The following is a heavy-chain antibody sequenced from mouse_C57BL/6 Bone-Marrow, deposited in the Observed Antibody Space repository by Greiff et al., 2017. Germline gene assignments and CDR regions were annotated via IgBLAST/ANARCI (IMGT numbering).Heavy chain of an antibody. D-gene: IGHD2-2*01. J-gene: IGHJ4*01. Sequence: EVNLVESGGGLVQPGGSLKLSCAASGFTFSDYGMAWVRQAPRKGPEWVAFISNLAYSIYYADTVTGRFTISRENAKNTLYLEMSSLRSEDTAMYYCARRVIEDYAMDYWGQGTSVTVSS. CDR1: GFTFSDYG. CDR3: ARRVIEDYAMDY. V-gene: IGHV5-15*01. CDR2: ISNLAYSI.